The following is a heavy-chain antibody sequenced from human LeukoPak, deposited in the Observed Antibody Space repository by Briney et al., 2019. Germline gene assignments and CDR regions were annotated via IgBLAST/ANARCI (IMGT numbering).Heavy chain of an antibody. V-gene: IGHV3-30*04. CDR3: AGLPTFYYDSSGYHYDY. J-gene: IGHJ4*02. CDR1: GFTFSSYA. D-gene: IGHD3-22*01. CDR2: ISYDGSNK. Sequence: GGSLRLSCAASGFTFSSYAMHWVRQAPGKGLEWVAVISYDGSNKYYADSVKGRFTISRDNSKNTLYLQMNSLRAEDTAVYYCAGLPTFYYDSSGYHYDYWGQGTLVTVSS.